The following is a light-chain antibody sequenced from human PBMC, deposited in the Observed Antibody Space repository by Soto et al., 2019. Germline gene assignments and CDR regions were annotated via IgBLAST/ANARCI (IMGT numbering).Light chain of an antibody. V-gene: IGKV3-20*01. CDR2: GAS. Sequence: NVVSQYPGTLSLSPGERATLSCRASQSVSTSYLAWYQQKPGQAPRLLIYGASSMATGIPDRFSGSGSGTDFTLTISRLEPEDFAVYYCHQYSTFGGGTKVDIK. CDR3: HQYST. J-gene: IGKJ4*01. CDR1: QSVSTSY.